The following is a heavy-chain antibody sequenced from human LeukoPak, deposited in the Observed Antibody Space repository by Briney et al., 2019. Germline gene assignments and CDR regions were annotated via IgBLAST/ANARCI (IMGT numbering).Heavy chain of an antibody. CDR1: GYTFTSYG. Sequence: ASVKVSCKASGYTFTSYGISWVRQAPGQGLEWMGWISAYNGNTNYAQKLQGRVTMTTDTSTSTAYMELRSLRSDDTAVYHCARVIDDSSSWYADYWGQGTLVTVSS. CDR3: ARVIDDSSSWYADY. D-gene: IGHD6-13*01. J-gene: IGHJ4*02. CDR2: ISAYNGNT. V-gene: IGHV1-18*01.